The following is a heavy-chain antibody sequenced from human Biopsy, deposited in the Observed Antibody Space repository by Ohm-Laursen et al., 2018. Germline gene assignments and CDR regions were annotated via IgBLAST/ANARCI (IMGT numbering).Heavy chain of an antibody. V-gene: IGHV3-23*01. CDR1: GFYFSNYA. D-gene: IGHD3-3*01. Sequence: SLRLSCAASGFYFSNYAMSWVRQAPGKGMAWVSGISGSGGCTHYADSVKGRFTISRDNSKNTLYLQMNSLRAEDTALYYFARGGQGGFLEWLFIGWGQGTLVTVSS. J-gene: IGHJ4*02. CDR3: ARGGQGGFLEWLFIG. CDR2: ISGSGGCT.